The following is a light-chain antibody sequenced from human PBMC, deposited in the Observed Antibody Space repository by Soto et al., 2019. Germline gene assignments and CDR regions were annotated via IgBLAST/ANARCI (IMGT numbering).Light chain of an antibody. V-gene: IGLV2-23*01. J-gene: IGLJ1*01. Sequence: QAVVTQPASVSGSPGQSITISCTGTRSDVGSYNLVSWYQQHPGKAPKLMIYEGSKRPSGVSNRFSGSKSGNTASLTISGLQAEDEADYYCCSYAGSSTYVFGTGTKVTVL. CDR2: EGS. CDR3: CSYAGSSTYV. CDR1: RSDVGSYNL.